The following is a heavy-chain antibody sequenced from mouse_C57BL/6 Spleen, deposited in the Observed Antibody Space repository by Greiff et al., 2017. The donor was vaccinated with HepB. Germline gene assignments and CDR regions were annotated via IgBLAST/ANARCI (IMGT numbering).Heavy chain of an antibody. D-gene: IGHD2-1*01. CDR3: ARDGNYVGAMDY. V-gene: IGHV1-63*01. CDR1: GYTFTNYW. CDR2: IYPGGGYT. J-gene: IGHJ4*01. Sequence: VQLQESGAELVRPGTSVKMSCKASGYTFTNYWIGWAKQRPGHGLEWIGDIYPGGGYTNYNEKFKGKATLTADKSSSTAYMQFSSLTSEDSAIYYCARDGNYVGAMDYWGQGTSVTVSS.